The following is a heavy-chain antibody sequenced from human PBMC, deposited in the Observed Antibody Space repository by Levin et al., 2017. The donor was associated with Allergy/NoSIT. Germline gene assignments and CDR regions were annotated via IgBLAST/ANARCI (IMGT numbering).Heavy chain of an antibody. CDR1: GFTFSSYG. CDR2: ISYDGSNK. J-gene: IGHJ4*02. V-gene: IGHV3-30*18. CDR3: AKDGIVLRYLDWLFPGY. Sequence: GESLKISCAASGFTFSSYGMHWVRQAPGKGLEWVAVISYDGSNKYYADSVKGRFTISRDNSKNTLYLQMNSLRAEDTAVYYCAKDGIVLRYLDWLFPGYWGQGTLVTVSS. D-gene: IGHD3-9*01.